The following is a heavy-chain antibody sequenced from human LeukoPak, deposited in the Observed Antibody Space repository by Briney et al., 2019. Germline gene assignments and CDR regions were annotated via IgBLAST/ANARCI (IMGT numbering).Heavy chain of an antibody. CDR3: ASPYYYASGSFDV. J-gene: IGHJ4*02. CDR2: IYSGGGT. D-gene: IGHD3-10*01. Sequence: GGSLRLSCAASGFTFSHYWMSWVRQAPGKGLEWVSVIYSGGGTNYADSVKGRFTISRDNSKNTLYLQMNSLRAEDTAVYYCASPYYYASGSFDVWGQGTLVTVSS. V-gene: IGHV3-53*01. CDR1: GFTFSHYW.